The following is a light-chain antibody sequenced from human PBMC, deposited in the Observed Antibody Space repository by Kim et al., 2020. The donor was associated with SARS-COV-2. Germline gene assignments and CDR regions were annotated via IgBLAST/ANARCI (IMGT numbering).Light chain of an antibody. V-gene: IGLV1-44*01. J-gene: IGLJ3*02. Sequence: QSVLTQPPSVSGTPGQRVSISCSGSSSSIGTNAVNWFQQIPGTAPKLLICCNDRRPSGIPDRFSASRSDASASLAISGLQSDDEADYFCASWDDSRNGWVFGGGTQLTVL. CDR3: ASWDDSRNGWV. CDR2: CND. CDR1: SSSIGTNA.